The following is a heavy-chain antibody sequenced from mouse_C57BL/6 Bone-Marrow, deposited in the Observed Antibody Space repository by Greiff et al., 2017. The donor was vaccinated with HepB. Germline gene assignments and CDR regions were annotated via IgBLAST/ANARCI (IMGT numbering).Heavy chain of an antibody. CDR1: GFTFSDFY. V-gene: IGHV7-1*01. J-gene: IGHJ4*01. D-gene: IGHD1-1*01. Sequence: EVMLVESGGGLVQSGRSLRLSCATSGFTFSDFYMEWVRQAPGKGLEWIAASRNKANDYTTEYSASVKGRFIVSRDTSQSILYLQMNALRAEDTAIYYCARDYGGDYWGQGTSVTVSS. CDR3: ARDYGGDY. CDR2: SRNKANDYTT.